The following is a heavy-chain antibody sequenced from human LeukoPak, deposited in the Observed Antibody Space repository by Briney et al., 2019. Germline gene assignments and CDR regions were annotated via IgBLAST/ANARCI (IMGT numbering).Heavy chain of an antibody. V-gene: IGHV3-21*01. CDR3: ARTYYDILTGYNPYFDY. D-gene: IGHD3-9*01. CDR2: ISTGSTYI. J-gene: IGHJ4*02. Sequence: GGSLRLSCAASGFTFNSYTMTWVRQAPGKGLEWVSSISTGSTYIYYADSVKGRFTISRDNAKNFLYLQMNSLRAEDTAVYYCARTYYDILTGYNPYFDYWGQGILVTVSS. CDR1: GFTFNSYT.